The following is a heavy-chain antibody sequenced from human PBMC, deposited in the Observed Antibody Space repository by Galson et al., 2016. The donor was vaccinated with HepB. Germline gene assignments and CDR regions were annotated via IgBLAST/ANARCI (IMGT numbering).Heavy chain of an antibody. Sequence: SVKVSCKASGYTFSSYSITWVRQAPGQGLEWMGWISGYSGNTNYAQKLQDRVTMTTATSTNTAYMELRSLRSDDTAVYYCARGGKGGYCTKGVCLSFAYWGQGTLVTVSS. D-gene: IGHD2-8*01. CDR1: GYTFSSYS. J-gene: IGHJ4*02. CDR2: ISGYSGNT. CDR3: ARGGKGGYCTKGVCLSFAY. V-gene: IGHV1-18*04.